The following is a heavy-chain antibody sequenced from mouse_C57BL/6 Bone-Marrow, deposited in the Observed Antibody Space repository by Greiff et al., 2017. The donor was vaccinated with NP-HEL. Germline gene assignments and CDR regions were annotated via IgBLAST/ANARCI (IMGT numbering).Heavy chain of an antibody. CDR2: INSDGSAI. J-gene: IGHJ1*03. CDR1: GFTFSGFW. Sequence: DVKLVESGGGLVQPGGSRGLSCEGSGFTFSGFWMSWVRQTPGKTLEWIGDINSDGSAINYAPSIKDRFTIFRDNDKSTLYLQMSNVRSEDTATYFCMRYCNYWYFDVWGTGTTVTVSS. CDR3: MRYCNYWYFDV. V-gene: IGHV11-2*01.